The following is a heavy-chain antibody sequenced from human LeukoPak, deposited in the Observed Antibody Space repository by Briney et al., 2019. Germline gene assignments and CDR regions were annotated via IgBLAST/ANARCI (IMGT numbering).Heavy chain of an antibody. CDR2: IYYSGST. Sequence: SETLSLTCTVSGGSISSNSYYWGWVRQPPGKGLEWIGCIYYSGSTYYTPSLKSRVTISVDTSKNQFSLKLSSVTAADTAVYYCARVVWQLDSGDDFDYWGQGTLVTVSS. CDR3: ARVVWQLDSGDDFDY. J-gene: IGHJ4*02. CDR1: GGSISSNSYY. V-gene: IGHV4-39*07. D-gene: IGHD6-6*01.